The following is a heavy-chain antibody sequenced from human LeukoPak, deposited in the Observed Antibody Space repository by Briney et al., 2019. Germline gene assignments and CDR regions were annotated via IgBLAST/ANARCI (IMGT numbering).Heavy chain of an antibody. Sequence: SETLSLTCTVSGGSISSYYWSWIRQPPGKGLEWIGYIYYSGSTNYTPSLKSRVTISVDTSKNQFSLKLSSVTAADTAVCYCARGSAAAGTALDYWGQGTLVTVSS. CDR3: ARGSAAAGTALDY. D-gene: IGHD6-13*01. V-gene: IGHV4-59*01. CDR2: IYYSGST. CDR1: GGSISSYY. J-gene: IGHJ4*02.